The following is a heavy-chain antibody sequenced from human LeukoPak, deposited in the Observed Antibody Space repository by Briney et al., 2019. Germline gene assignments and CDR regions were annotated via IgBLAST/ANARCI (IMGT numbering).Heavy chain of an antibody. CDR3: VRDLGVDTTMIFFDY. J-gene: IGHJ4*02. CDR1: GYTFTSFG. D-gene: IGHD5-18*01. V-gene: IGHV1-18*01. CDR2: ISAYNGNI. Sequence: ASVKVSCKASGYTFTSFGISWVRQAPGQGLEWMGWISAYNGNINYARKLQGRVTMTTDISASTAYMEVRSLRSEDTAVYYCVRDLGVDTTMIFFDYWGQGSVVTVSS.